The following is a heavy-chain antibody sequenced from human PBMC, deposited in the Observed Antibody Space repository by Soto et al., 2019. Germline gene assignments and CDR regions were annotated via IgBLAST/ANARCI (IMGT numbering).Heavy chain of an antibody. V-gene: IGHV3-21*01. CDR1: GFTLSGYS. CDR3: ARGLRRIGTEVDY. D-gene: IGHD3-16*01. Sequence: ESGGGLVKPGGSLSLSCVASGFTLSGYSMHWVRQAPGKGLEWVSSISSTSTFIYYSASVEGRFTVSRDNANNSVLLHMNSLRDEDTAVYYCARGLRRIGTEVDYWGQGTLVTVSS. CDR2: ISSTSTFI. J-gene: IGHJ4*02.